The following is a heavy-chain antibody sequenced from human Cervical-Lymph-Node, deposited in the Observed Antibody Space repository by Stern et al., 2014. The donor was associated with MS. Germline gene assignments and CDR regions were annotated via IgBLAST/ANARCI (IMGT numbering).Heavy chain of an antibody. CDR3: MGVGDAMHV. J-gene: IGHJ6*02. CDR1: GFSLSNSG. Sequence: EQLVESGGGVVQPGRSLTLSCAASGFSLSNSGMHWVRQAPGQGLEWVAVMSFVGGNKKYGDSVKGRFSISRDMANNTLFLQMNSLRPEDTAVYYCMGVGDAMHVWGQGTTVIVSS. CDR2: MSFVGGNK. V-gene: IGHV3-30*03.